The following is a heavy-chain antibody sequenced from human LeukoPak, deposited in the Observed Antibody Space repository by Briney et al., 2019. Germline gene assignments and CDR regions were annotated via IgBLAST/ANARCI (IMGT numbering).Heavy chain of an antibody. Sequence: AGGSLRLSCLASGFSFSSYWMNWVRQAQAKGPEWLANIKQDGSQTYYVDSVKGRFTISRDNAKNSLYLQMNSLRAGDTAVYYCATDAVGDSWSDYWGQGTLVTVSS. D-gene: IGHD6-13*01. CDR2: IKQDGSQT. V-gene: IGHV3-7*01. CDR1: GFSFSSYW. CDR3: ATDAVGDSWSDY. J-gene: IGHJ4*02.